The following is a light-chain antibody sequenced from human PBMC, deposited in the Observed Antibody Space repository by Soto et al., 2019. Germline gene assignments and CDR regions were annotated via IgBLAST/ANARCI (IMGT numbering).Light chain of an antibody. Sequence: DIQMTQSPSSLSASVGDRVTITFRASQGISTYLNWYQQKPGKAPKLLIYAASTLQTGVPSRFSGSGSGTEFTLTISSLQPEDFATYYCQQLNSYLITFGQGTRLEIK. J-gene: IGKJ5*01. CDR2: AAS. CDR3: QQLNSYLIT. V-gene: IGKV1-9*01. CDR1: QGISTY.